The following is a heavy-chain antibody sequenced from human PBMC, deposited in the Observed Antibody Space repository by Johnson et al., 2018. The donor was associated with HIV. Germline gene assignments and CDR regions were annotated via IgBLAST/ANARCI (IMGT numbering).Heavy chain of an antibody. CDR2: ISGSGDNT. J-gene: IGHJ3*02. Sequence: VQLVESGGGLVQPGGSLRVSCAASGFTFTNYAMTWVRQAPGKGLEWVSGISGSGDNTHYAESVKGRFTISRENAKNSLYLQMNSLRAEDTAVYYCARDRGSSSPAHAFDIWGQGTMVTVS. V-gene: IGHV3-23*04. D-gene: IGHD6-6*01. CDR3: ARDRGSSSPAHAFDI. CDR1: GFTFTNYA.